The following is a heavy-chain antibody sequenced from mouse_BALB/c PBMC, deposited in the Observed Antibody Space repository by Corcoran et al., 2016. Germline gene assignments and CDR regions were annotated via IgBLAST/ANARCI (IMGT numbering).Heavy chain of an antibody. D-gene: IGHD1-1*01. CDR3: ARGLYYSDY. V-gene: IGHV9-3-1*01. CDR1: GYTFTNYG. Sequence: QIQLVQSGPELKKPGETVKISCKASGYTFTNYGMNWVKQAPGKGLKWMGWINTYTGEPTYADDFKGRFAFSLETSASTAYLQINNLKNEDTATYFCARGLYYSDYWGQGITLTVSS. CDR2: INTYTGEP. J-gene: IGHJ2*01.